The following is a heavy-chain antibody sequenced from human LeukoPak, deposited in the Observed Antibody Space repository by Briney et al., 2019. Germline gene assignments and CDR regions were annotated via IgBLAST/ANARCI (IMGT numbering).Heavy chain of an antibody. CDR1: GDSISSYS. V-gene: IGHV4-4*07. CDR3: ARDEGVRGARLFDP. D-gene: IGHD3-10*01. J-gene: IGHJ5*02. Sequence: SETLSLTCTDPGDSISSYSGNWIRQPAGKGLEWIGRIYTSGSTNYNPSLKSRVTMSVDTSKNQFSLKLSSVTAADTAVYYCARDEGVRGARLFDPWGQGTLVTVSS. CDR2: IYTSGST.